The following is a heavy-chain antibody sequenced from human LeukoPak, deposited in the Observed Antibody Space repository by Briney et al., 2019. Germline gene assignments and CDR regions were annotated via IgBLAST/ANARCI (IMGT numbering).Heavy chain of an antibody. CDR2: ISWEGGTT. J-gene: IGHJ4*02. Sequence: GGSLRLSCAASGFTFDDYAMHWVRQPPGKGLEWVSLISWEGGTTYYADSVKGRFTIFRDNSKNSLYLQMNSLRPEDTAFYYCAKDMGAVAGSPLGGIDYWGQGTLVTVSS. CDR1: GFTFDDYA. CDR3: AKDMGAVAGSPLGGIDY. D-gene: IGHD6-19*01. V-gene: IGHV3-43D*03.